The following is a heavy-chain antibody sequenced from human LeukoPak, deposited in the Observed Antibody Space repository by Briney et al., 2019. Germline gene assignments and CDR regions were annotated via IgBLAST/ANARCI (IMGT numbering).Heavy chain of an antibody. Sequence: PSETLSLTCTVSGGSISSSSYYWGWIRQPPGKGLEWIGSIYYSESTYYNPSLKSRVTISVDTSKNQYSLQLSSVTAADTAVYYCARGTRIAAAGPDSWFDPWGEGTLVTDSS. V-gene: IGHV4-39*07. CDR1: GGSISSSSYY. D-gene: IGHD6-13*01. J-gene: IGHJ5*02. CDR3: ARGTRIAAAGPDSWFDP. CDR2: IYYSEST.